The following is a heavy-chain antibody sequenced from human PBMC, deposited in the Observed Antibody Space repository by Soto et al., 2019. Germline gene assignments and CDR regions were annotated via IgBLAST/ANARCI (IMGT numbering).Heavy chain of an antibody. V-gene: IGHV3-7*01. Sequence: GGSLRLSCAASGFTFSSYWMSWVRQAPGKGLEWVANIKQDGSEKYYVDSVKGRFTISRDNAKNSLYLQMNSLRAEDTAVYYCARDQLAAAGPIFDYWGQGTLVTVSS. CDR1: GFTFSSYW. CDR2: IKQDGSEK. D-gene: IGHD6-13*01. CDR3: ARDQLAAAGPIFDY. J-gene: IGHJ4*02.